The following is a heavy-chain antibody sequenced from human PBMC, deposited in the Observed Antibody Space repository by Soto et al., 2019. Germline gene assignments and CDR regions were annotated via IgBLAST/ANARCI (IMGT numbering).Heavy chain of an antibody. J-gene: IGHJ4*02. CDR3: AKGALYQLPIDY. CDR1: GFTFNNYA. Sequence: GGSLRLSCAASGFTFNNYAMSWVRQAPGKGLEWVSGISGSGARTYYADSVKGRFTISRDNSKNTLYLQMSSLRAGDTAVYYCAKGALYQLPIDYWGQGTLVTVSS. CDR2: ISGSGART. V-gene: IGHV3-23*01. D-gene: IGHD2-2*01.